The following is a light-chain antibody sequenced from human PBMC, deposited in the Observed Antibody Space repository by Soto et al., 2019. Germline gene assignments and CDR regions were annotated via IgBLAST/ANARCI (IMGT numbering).Light chain of an antibody. V-gene: IGLV2-8*01. Sequence: QSVLTQSPSASGSPGQSVTISCTGTSSDVGDYNYVSWYQQHPGRAPKLMIYEVTKRPSGVPDRFSGSKSGNTASLTVSGLQAEDEADYYCSSYAGSNNVLFGGGTQLTVL. J-gene: IGLJ2*01. CDR3: SSYAGSNNVL. CDR2: EVT. CDR1: SSDVGDYNY.